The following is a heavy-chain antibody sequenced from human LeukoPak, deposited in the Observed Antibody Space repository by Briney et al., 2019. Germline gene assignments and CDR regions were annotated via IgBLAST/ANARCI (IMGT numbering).Heavy chain of an antibody. CDR3: ARSPTPGIAAAGAYYFDY. J-gene: IGHJ4*02. CDR2: IYYSGST. CDR1: GGSISSYY. D-gene: IGHD6-13*01. V-gene: IGHV4-59*01. Sequence: SETLSLTCTVSGGSISSYYWSWIRQPPGKGLGWIGYIYYSGSTNYNPSLKSRVTISVDTSKNQFSLKLSSVTAADTAVYYCARSPTPGIAAAGAYYFDYWGQGTLVTVSS.